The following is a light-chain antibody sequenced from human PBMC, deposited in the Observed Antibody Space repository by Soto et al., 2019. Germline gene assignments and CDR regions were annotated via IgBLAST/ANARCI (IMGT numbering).Light chain of an antibody. CDR1: QGIRND. J-gene: IGKJ1*01. CDR3: LQDYNYPRT. Sequence: AIQMPQSPSSLSASVGDRVTITVRASQGIRNDLGWYQQKPGKAPKLLIYAASSLQSGVPSRFSGSGSGTDFTLTISSLQPEDFATYYCLQDYNYPRTFGQGTKVEIK. CDR2: AAS. V-gene: IGKV1-6*01.